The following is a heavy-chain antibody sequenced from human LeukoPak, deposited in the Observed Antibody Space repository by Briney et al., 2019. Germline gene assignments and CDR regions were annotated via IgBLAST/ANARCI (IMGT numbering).Heavy chain of an antibody. D-gene: IGHD3-22*01. CDR3: AREEYYYDSSGYLYYFDY. CDR2: IYYSGST. CDR1: GGSISSYY. V-gene: IGHV4-59*12. Sequence: SETLSLTCTVSGGSISSYYWSWIRQPPGKGLEWIGYIYYSGSTNYNPSLKSRVTISVDTSKTQFSLKLSSVTAADTAVYYCAREEYYYDSSGYLYYFDYWGQGALVTVSS. J-gene: IGHJ4*02.